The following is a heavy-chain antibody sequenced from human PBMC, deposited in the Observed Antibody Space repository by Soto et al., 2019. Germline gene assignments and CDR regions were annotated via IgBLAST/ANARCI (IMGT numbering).Heavy chain of an antibody. CDR3: ATQMDYNILTGYRPFDY. CDR2: SSGNGYI. J-gene: IGHJ4*02. V-gene: IGHV3-21*01. D-gene: IGHD3-9*01. CDR1: GFRFSGYS. Sequence: VGSLRLSCAVSGFRFSGYSMNWVRQAPGKGLEWVSISSGNGYIYYADSVRGRFTVSRDNAKSSLYLQMNSLRAEDTAVYYCATQMDYNILTGYRPFDYWGQGTQVTVS.